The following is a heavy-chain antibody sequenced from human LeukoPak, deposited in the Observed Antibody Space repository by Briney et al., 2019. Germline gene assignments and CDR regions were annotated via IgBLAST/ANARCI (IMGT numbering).Heavy chain of an antibody. V-gene: IGHV1-2*02. D-gene: IGHD2-21*02. CDR3: ARMDLDGGDSIGFDS. CDR2: INPNIGDE. Sequence: VASVKVSCKASGYTFTGFFMHWVRQAPGKGLEWMGWINPNIGDEYYAQKFQGRVIMTRDRSINTAYMELSRLTSDDTAVYYCARMDLDGGDSIGFDSWGRGTLVTVSS. J-gene: IGHJ5*01. CDR1: GYTFTGFF.